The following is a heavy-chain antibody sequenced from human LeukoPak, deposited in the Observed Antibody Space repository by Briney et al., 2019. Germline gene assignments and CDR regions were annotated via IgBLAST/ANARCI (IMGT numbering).Heavy chain of an antibody. V-gene: IGHV4-59*08. CDR3: ARHPNYYGSGINWFDP. J-gene: IGHJ5*02. D-gene: IGHD3-10*01. Sequence: SETLSLTCTVSGDSLSSHYWSWIRQPPGKGLEWIGYIYYSGGTNYNPSLKSRVTISVDTSKNQFSLKLSSVTAADTAVYYCARHPNYYGSGINWFDPWGQGTLVTVSS. CDR1: GDSLSSHY. CDR2: IYYSGGT.